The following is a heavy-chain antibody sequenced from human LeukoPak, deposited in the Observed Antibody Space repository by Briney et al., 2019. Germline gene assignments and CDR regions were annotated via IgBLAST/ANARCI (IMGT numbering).Heavy chain of an antibody. J-gene: IGHJ4*02. V-gene: IGHV1-2*02. Sequence: ASVKVSCKASGYTFTGYYMHWVRQAPGQGLEWMGWINPNSGGTNYAQKFQGRVTMTRDTSISTAYMKLSRLRSDDTAVYYCARGRDEYSSIGYWGQGTLVTVSS. D-gene: IGHD6-6*01. CDR1: GYTFTGYY. CDR3: ARGRDEYSSIGY. CDR2: INPNSGGT.